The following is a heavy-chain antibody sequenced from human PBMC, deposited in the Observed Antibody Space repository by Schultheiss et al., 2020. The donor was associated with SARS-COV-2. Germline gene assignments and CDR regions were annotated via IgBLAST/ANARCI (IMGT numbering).Heavy chain of an antibody. D-gene: IGHD1-26*01. CDR3: AKDFGVGARGYYFDY. CDR2: IYYSGNT. J-gene: IGHJ4*02. Sequence: ETLSLTCAVYGGSFSGYYWSWIRQPPGKGLDWIGYIYYSGNTNYNPSLKSRVTISVDTSKNQFSLKLSSVTAADTAVYYCAKDFGVGARGYYFDYWGQGTLVTVSS. CDR1: GGSFSGYY. V-gene: IGHV4-34*11.